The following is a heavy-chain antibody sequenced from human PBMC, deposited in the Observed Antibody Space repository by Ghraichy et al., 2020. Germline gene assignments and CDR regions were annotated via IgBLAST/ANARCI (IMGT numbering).Heavy chain of an antibody. D-gene: IGHD1-26*01. Sequence: GESLNISCVASGFTFSNYVMSWVRQAPGKGLEWVSSISDDGSRTYYAGSVQGRFTISRDNSKNTVYLQMTSLRVEDTAVFFCAQGSSGSYSGGYWGQGTLVTVSS. V-gene: IGHV3-23*01. CDR1: GFTFSNYV. CDR3: AQGSSGSYSGGY. J-gene: IGHJ4*02. CDR2: ISDDGSRT.